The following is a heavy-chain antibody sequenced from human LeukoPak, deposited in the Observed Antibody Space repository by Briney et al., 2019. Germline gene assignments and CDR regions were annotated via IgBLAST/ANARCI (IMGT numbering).Heavy chain of an antibody. D-gene: IGHD1-26*01. CDR2: IWYDGSNK. V-gene: IGHV3-33*06. J-gene: IGHJ5*02. Sequence: GGSLRLSCAASGFTFSNAWMSWVRQAPGKGLEWVAVIWYDGSNKYYADSVKGRFTISRDNSKNTLYLQMNSLRAEDTAVYYCAKDKGATVNWFDPWGQGTLVTVSS. CDR1: GFTFSNAW. CDR3: AKDKGATVNWFDP.